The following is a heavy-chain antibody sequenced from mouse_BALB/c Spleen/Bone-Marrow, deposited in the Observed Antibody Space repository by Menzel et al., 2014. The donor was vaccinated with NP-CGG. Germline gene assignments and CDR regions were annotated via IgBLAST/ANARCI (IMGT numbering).Heavy chain of an antibody. CDR2: IDPANGNT. CDR1: GFNIKDTY. Sequence: VQLQQSGAELVKPGASVKLSCTASGFNIKDTYMHWVKQRPEQGLEWIGRIDPANGNTKYDRKFQGKATITADTSSNTAYLQLSSLTSEDSAVYYCARTEPENFDYWGQGTTLTVSS. J-gene: IGHJ2*01. V-gene: IGHV14-3*02. CDR3: ARTEPENFDY.